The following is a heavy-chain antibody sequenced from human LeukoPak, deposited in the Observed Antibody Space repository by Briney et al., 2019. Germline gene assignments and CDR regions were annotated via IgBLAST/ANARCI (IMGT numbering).Heavy chain of an antibody. CDR2: INQDGSAE. Sequence: GGSLRLSRAASGFTFSSYWMSWVRQAPGRGLEWVANINQDGSAEYYVDSVKGRCTISRDNAKNSLYLQMNSLRAEDTAVHYCARLYCSGGGCYNYFDYWGQGTLVTVSS. CDR1: GFTFSSYW. D-gene: IGHD2-15*01. J-gene: IGHJ4*02. CDR3: ARLYCSGGGCYNYFDY. V-gene: IGHV3-7*04.